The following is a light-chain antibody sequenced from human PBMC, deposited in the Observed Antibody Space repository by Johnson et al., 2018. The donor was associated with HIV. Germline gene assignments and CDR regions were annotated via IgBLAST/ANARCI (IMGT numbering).Light chain of an antibody. CDR1: SSNIGNNY. V-gene: IGLV1-51*01. J-gene: IGLJ1*01. CDR3: GTWDSSLSGYV. CDR2: DNS. Sequence: QSALTQPPSVSAAPGQKVTISCSGSSSNIGNNYVSWYQQIPGTAPKLLIYDNSKRPSGIPDRFSATKSGTSATLGITGPQTGDDADYYCGTWDSSLSGYVFGTGTKVTVL.